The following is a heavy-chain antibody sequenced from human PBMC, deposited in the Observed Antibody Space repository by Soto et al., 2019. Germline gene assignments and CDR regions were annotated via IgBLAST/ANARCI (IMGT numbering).Heavy chain of an antibody. Sequence: QVQLVQSGAEVKKPGASVKVSCKASGYTFTSYGISWVRQAPGQGLEWMGWISAYNGNTNYAQKLQGRVTMTTDTPASTAYMELRRLRSDDTAVYYCARAVWQRLVSFDIWGQGTMVTVSS. V-gene: IGHV1-18*01. J-gene: IGHJ3*02. D-gene: IGHD6-13*01. CDR3: ARAVWQRLVSFDI. CDR1: GYTFTSYG. CDR2: ISAYNGNT.